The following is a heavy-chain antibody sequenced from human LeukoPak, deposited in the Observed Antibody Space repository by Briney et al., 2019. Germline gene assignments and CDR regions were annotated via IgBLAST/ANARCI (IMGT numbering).Heavy chain of an antibody. Sequence: GGSLRLSCVASGFTLSDVWMSWVRQAPGKGLAWVANIRQDGSEIHYVDSVKGRFTISRDNAKNSLYLQMNSLRAEDTAVYYCARGSRLHFYGRTQGHFDTWGLGTLVTVSS. CDR1: GFTLSDVW. D-gene: IGHD3-10*01. CDR3: ARGSRLHFYGRTQGHFDT. V-gene: IGHV3-7*01. J-gene: IGHJ4*02. CDR2: IRQDGSEI.